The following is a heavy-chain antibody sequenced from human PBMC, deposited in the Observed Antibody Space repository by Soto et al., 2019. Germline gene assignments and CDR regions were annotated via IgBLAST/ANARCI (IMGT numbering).Heavy chain of an antibody. CDR3: VRGDSGDSSHWFDP. CDR2: MNPNSGNT. Sequence: QVQLVQSGAEVKKPGASVRVSCKASVYTFTKFDINWVRQATGQGLEWMGWMNPNSGNTGYAQKFQGRVTMTRNTSITTAYMELSTLRSEDTAVYYCVRGDSGDSSHWFDPWGQGTQVTVSS. D-gene: IGHD4-17*01. J-gene: IGHJ5*02. CDR1: VYTFTKFD. V-gene: IGHV1-8*01.